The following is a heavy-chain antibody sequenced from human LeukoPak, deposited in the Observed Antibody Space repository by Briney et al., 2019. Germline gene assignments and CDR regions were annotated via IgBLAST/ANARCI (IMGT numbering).Heavy chain of an antibody. D-gene: IGHD2-2*02. CDR3: ARATIVVVPAAIPFDY. CDR1: VGSFSGYH. V-gene: IGHV4-34*01. Sequence: ETLSLTCAVYVGSFSGYHWTWIRQSPGKGLEWIGEINHSGSTNYNPSLKSRVTISVDTSKNQFSLKLSSVTAADTAVYYCARATIVVVPAAIPFDYWGQGTLVTVSS. CDR2: INHSGST. J-gene: IGHJ4*02.